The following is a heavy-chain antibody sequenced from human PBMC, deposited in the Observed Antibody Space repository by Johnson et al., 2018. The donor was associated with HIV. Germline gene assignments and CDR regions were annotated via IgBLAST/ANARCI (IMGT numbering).Heavy chain of an antibody. Sequence: VQLVESGGGLVQPGGSLGLSCAASGFIFNKYAMTWVRQAPGKGLEWVSVIYSGGSTYYADSVKGRFTIPRDDSKNTLYLQMNSLRAEDTAVYYCAKGARGGDCFSHDAFDIWGQGTMVTVSS. J-gene: IGHJ3*02. CDR1: GFIFNKYA. CDR2: IYSGGST. CDR3: AKGARGGDCFSHDAFDI. D-gene: IGHD2-21*02. V-gene: IGHV3-66*02.